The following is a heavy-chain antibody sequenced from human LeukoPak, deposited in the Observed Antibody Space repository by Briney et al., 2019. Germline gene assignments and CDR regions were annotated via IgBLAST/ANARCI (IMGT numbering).Heavy chain of an antibody. CDR1: GIIFSNYA. V-gene: IGHV3-64*01. CDR3: ARGRQGAKTRYFDL. J-gene: IGHJ2*01. D-gene: IGHD1-26*01. CDR2: ISSDGGST. Sequence: GESLRLSCAASGIIFSNYAMHWVRQGPGKGLECISTISSDGGSTYYANSVKGRFTISRDNSKNTLYLQMGSLRAEDMAVYYCARGRQGAKTRYFDLWGRGTRVTVSS.